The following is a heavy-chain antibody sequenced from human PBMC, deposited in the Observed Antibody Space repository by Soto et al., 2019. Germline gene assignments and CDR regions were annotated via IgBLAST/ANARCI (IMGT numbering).Heavy chain of an antibody. D-gene: IGHD2-2*01. CDR3: ARLVQKEGGILSNYYYGVDV. V-gene: IGHV4-34*01. CDR2: INHSGST. J-gene: IGHJ6*02. Sequence: PSETLSLTCVVYGGSFSGYYWSWIRQPPGKGLEWIGEINHSGSTNYNPSLKSRVTISVDTSKNEFSLRLTSVTAADTAVYYCARLVQKEGGILSNYYYGVDVWGQGTTVTVSS. CDR1: GGSFSGYY.